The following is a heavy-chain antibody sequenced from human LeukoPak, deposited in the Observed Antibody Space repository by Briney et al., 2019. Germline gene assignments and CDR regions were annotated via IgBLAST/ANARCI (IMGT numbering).Heavy chain of an antibody. CDR1: GGSISSYY. D-gene: IGHD4-23*01. V-gene: IGHV4-4*09. CDR3: ARHDYGGNYDY. Sequence: SETLSLTCTVSGGSISSYYWSWIRQPPGKGLEWIGYIYTSGSTNYNPPLKSRVTISVDTSKNQFSLKLSSVTAADTAVYYCARHDYGGNYDYWGQGTLVTVSS. CDR2: IYTSGST. J-gene: IGHJ4*02.